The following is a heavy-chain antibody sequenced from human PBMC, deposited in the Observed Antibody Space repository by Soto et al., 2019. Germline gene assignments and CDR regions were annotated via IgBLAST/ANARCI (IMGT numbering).Heavy chain of an antibody. V-gene: IGHV3-33*01. J-gene: IGHJ4*02. Sequence: GGSLRLSCAASGFTFSSYGMHWVRQAPGKGLEWVAVIWYDGSNKYYADSVKGRFTISRDNSKNTLYLQMNSLRAEDTAVYHCARDSGRYCTNGVCHPDYWGQGTLVTVSS. D-gene: IGHD2-8*01. CDR2: IWYDGSNK. CDR3: ARDSGRYCTNGVCHPDY. CDR1: GFTFSSYG.